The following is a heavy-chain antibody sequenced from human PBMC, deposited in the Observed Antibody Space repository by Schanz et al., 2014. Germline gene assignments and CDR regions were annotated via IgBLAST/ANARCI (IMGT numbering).Heavy chain of an antibody. CDR1: GYTFSSNA. V-gene: IGHV3-23*04. J-gene: IGHJ4*02. CDR2: ISGSGGST. Sequence: EVQLVESGGGLVQPGGSLRLSCAASGYTFSSNAMSWVRQAPGKGLEWVSTISGSGGSTYYADSVKGRFTISRDNSNNMVYLQMNNLRPEDTALYYCARVLGGDEGLDQWGQGTLVTVSS. D-gene: IGHD4-17*01. CDR3: ARVLGGDEGLDQ.